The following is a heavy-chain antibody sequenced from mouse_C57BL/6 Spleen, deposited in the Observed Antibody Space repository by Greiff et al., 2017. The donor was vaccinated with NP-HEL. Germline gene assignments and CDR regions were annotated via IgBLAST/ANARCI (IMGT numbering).Heavy chain of an antibody. CDR2: INYDGSST. V-gene: IGHV5-16*01. Sequence: EVKVVESEGGLVQPGSSMKLSCTASGFTFSDYYMAWVRQVPEKGLEWVANINYDGSSTYYLDSLKSRFIISRDNAKNILYLQMSSLKSEDTATYYCARDYHGAMDYWGQGTSVTVSS. J-gene: IGHJ4*01. CDR3: ARDYHGAMDY. CDR1: GFTFSDYY.